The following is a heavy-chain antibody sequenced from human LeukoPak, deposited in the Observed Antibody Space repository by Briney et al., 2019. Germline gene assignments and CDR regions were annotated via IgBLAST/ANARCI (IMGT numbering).Heavy chain of an antibody. J-gene: IGHJ4*02. V-gene: IGHV3-48*01. D-gene: IGHD5-24*01. CDR2: ISATSDI. CDR1: GFSFSNYG. Sequence: SGGSLRLSCAASGFSFSNYGMNWVRQAPGKGLEWVSYISATSDIYYGDSVKGRFTISRDNVKNSLDLQMNTLRAEDSAVYYCAESRWHNWGQGTLVTVSS. CDR3: AESRWHN.